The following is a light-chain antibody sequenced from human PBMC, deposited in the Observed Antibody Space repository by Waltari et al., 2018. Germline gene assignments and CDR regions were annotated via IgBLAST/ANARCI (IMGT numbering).Light chain of an antibody. V-gene: IGKV3-20*01. CDR3: QQYDSIVLT. Sequence: EIVLTQSPGTLSLSHGQRDPLSCRASQSVSNNFLNWYQQKPGQAPRLLIYGASSRATGIPDRFSGSGSGTDFTLTISRLEPEDFAVYYCQQYDSIVLTFGGGTKVEI. CDR1: QSVSNNF. J-gene: IGKJ4*01. CDR2: GAS.